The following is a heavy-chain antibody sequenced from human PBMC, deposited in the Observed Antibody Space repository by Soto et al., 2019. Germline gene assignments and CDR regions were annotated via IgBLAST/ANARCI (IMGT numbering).Heavy chain of an antibody. CDR1: GGSISSSSYY. CDR3: ARHRHPRYDFWTDFDY. Sequence: PSETLSLTCTVSGGSISSSSYYWGWIRQPPGKGLEWIGSIYYSGSTYYNPSLKSRVTISVDTSKNQFSLKLSSVTAADTAVYYCARHRHPRYDFWTDFDYWGQGTLVTVSS. D-gene: IGHD3-3*01. CDR2: IYYSGST. V-gene: IGHV4-39*01. J-gene: IGHJ4*02.